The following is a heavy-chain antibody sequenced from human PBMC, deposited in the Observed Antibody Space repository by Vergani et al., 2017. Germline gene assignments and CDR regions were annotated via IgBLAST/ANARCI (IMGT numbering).Heavy chain of an antibody. D-gene: IGHD3-9*01. CDR3: ARGDYDILTGSYNWFDP. Sequence: QVQLQESGPGLVKPSQTLSLTCTVFGGSISSGGYYWSWIRQHPGKGLEWIGYIYYSGSPYYNPSLKSRVTISVDTSKNQFSLKLSSVTAADTAVYYWARGDYDILTGSYNWFDPWGQGTLVTVSS. CDR2: IYYSGSP. V-gene: IGHV4-31*03. CDR1: GGSISSGGYY. J-gene: IGHJ5*02.